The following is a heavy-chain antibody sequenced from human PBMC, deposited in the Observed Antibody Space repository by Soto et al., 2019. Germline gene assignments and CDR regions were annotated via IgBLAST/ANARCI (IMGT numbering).Heavy chain of an antibody. D-gene: IGHD1-1*01. CDR1: GFTFSSYS. CDR2: ISSSSSYI. Sequence: PGGSLRLSCAASGFTFSSYSMNWVRQAPGKGLEWVSSISSSSSYIYYADSVKGRFTISRDNAKNSLYLQMNSLRAEDTAVYYCARDRTGTTDLDYWGQGTLVTVSS. CDR3: ARDRTGTTDLDY. V-gene: IGHV3-21*01. J-gene: IGHJ4*02.